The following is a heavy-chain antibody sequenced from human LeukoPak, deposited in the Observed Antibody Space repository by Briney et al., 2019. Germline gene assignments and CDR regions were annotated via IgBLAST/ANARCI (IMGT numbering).Heavy chain of an antibody. J-gene: IGHJ3*02. CDR1: AYSISRGYY. CDR3: ARPRVGATTFAFDI. D-gene: IGHD1-26*01. Sequence: PSETLSLTCAVSAYSISRGYYWGWIRQPPGKGLEWIGSITISVDTSKNQFSLKLSSVTAADTAVYYCARPRVGATTFAFDIWGQGTMVTVSS. V-gene: IGHV4-38-2*01.